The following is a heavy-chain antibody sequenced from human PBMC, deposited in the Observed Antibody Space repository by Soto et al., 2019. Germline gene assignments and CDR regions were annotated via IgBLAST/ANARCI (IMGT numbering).Heavy chain of an antibody. V-gene: IGHV4-59*02. J-gene: IGHJ4*02. Sequence: QVQLQESGPGLVKTSGTLSLICTVSGGVVSSYYSSWIRQPPGKGLEWIGNIYHSGSTSYNLSRKSRVTMSVDTSKNQFYLELSSVTAADTAVYFCARGNHGPGISGTRPHYLGYGCQGTRVTVSS. CDR2: IYHSGST. CDR1: GGVVSSYY. CDR3: ARGNHGPGISGTRPHYLGY. D-gene: IGHD3-10*01.